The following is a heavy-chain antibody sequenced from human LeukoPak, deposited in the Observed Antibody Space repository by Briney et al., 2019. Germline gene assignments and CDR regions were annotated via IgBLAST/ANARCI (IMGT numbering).Heavy chain of an antibody. Sequence: PGGSLRLSCAASGFTFSSHRMSWVRQAPGKGLEWVANIKIDGSEKYYVDAVKGRFTISRDNAKNSLYLQMNSLRAEDTAVYYCARDHDDYGDYGGFDIWGQGTMVTVSS. J-gene: IGHJ3*02. D-gene: IGHD4-17*01. CDR1: GFTFSSHR. V-gene: IGHV3-7*01. CDR2: IKIDGSEK. CDR3: ARDHDDYGDYGGFDI.